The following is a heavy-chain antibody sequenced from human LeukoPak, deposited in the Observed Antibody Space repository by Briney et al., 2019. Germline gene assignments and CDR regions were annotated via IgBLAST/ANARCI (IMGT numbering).Heavy chain of an antibody. CDR3: ARDGRYNWGIDY. CDR1: GGSISSSSYY. D-gene: IGHD1-20*01. V-gene: IGHV4-39*07. J-gene: IGHJ4*02. CDR2: IYYSGST. Sequence: SETLSLTCTVSGGSISSSSYYWGWIRQPPGKGREWIGSIYYSGSTYYNPSLKSRVTISVDTSKNQFSLKLSSVTAADTAVYYCARDGRYNWGIDYWGQGTLVTVSS.